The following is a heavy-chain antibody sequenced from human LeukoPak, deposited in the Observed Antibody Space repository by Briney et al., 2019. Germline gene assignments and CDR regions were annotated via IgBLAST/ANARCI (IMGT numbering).Heavy chain of an antibody. D-gene: IGHD5-12*01. CDR3: TTVDIVATIQGGFWYYGMDV. J-gene: IGHJ6*02. CDR1: GFTFSNAW. Sequence: GGSLRLSCAASGFTFSNAWMSWVRQAPGKGLEWVGRIKSKTDGGTTDYAAPVKGRFTISRDDSKNTLYLQMNGLKTEDTAVYYCTTVDIVATIQGGFWYYGMDVWGQGTTVTVSS. CDR2: IKSKTDGGTT. V-gene: IGHV3-15*01.